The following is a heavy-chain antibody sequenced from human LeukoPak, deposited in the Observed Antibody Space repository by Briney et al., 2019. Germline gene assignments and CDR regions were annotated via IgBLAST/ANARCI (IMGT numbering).Heavy chain of an antibody. CDR3: ARDFGARSGYGGAFDI. CDR2: ISGSGGST. Sequence: PGGSLRLSCAASGFTFSSYAMSWVRQAPGKGLEWVSAISGSGGSTYYADSVKGRFTISRDNSKNTLYLQMNSLRAEDTAVYYCARDFGARSGYGGAFDIWGQGTMVTVSS. V-gene: IGHV3-23*01. D-gene: IGHD3-16*01. CDR1: GFTFSSYA. J-gene: IGHJ3*02.